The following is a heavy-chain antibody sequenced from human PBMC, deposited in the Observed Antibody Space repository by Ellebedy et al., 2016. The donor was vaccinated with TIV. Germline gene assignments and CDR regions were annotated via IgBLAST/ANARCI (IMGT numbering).Heavy chain of an antibody. J-gene: IGHJ5*02. CDR2: IYWDDDK. D-gene: IGHD1-14*01. CDR1: GFSLSTSGVG. Sequence: SGPTLVKPTQTLTLTCTFSGFSLSTSGVGVGWIRQPPGKALEWLALIYWDDDKRYSPSLKSRLTITKDTSKNQVVLTMTNMDPVDTATYYCAHLTHPAGVPTWYNRKGWFDPWGQGTLVTVSS. V-gene: IGHV2-5*02. CDR3: AHLTHPAGVPTWYNRKGWFDP.